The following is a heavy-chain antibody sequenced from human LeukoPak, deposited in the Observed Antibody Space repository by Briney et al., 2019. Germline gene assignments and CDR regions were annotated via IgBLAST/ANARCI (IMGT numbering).Heavy chain of an antibody. J-gene: IGHJ4*02. V-gene: IGHV3-23*01. CDR1: GFTFSSYA. D-gene: IGHD3-22*01. Sequence: GGSLRLSCAASGFTFSSYAMSWVRQAPGKGLEWVSAISGSGGSTYYADSVKGRFTISRDNSKNTLYLQVNSLRAEDTAVYYCAKRRHYYDSSGPSDYWGQGTLVTVSS. CDR3: AKRRHYYDSSGPSDY. CDR2: ISGSGGST.